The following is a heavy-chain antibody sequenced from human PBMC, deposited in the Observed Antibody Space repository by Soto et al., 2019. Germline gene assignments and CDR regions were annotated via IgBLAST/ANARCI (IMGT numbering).Heavy chain of an antibody. CDR3: ARESSGSYRGLDY. V-gene: IGHV4-59*01. D-gene: IGHD1-26*01. CDR1: GDSISSYY. CDR2: IYYSGST. Sequence: SETLSLTCSVSGDSISSYYWSWIRQPPGKGLEWIGYIYYSGSTNYNPSFKSRVTISVDTSKNQFSLKLSSVTAADTAVYYCARESSGSYRGLDYWGQGTLVTVSS. J-gene: IGHJ4*02.